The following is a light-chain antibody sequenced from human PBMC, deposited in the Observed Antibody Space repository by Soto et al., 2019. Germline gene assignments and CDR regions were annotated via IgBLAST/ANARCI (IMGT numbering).Light chain of an antibody. CDR3: PQYNNWPRT. J-gene: IGKJ2*01. Sequence: EIVMTQSPATLSVSPGERATVSCRASQSLSINLAWYQQKPGQAPRLLIYGASTRATGIPARFSGSGSGTEFTLTIGSLQSEDFAVYYCPQYNNWPRTFGQGTKLEIK. CDR1: QSLSIN. V-gene: IGKV3-15*01. CDR2: GAS.